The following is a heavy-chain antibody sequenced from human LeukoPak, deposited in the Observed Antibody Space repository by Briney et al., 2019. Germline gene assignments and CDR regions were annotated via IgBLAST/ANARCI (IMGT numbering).Heavy chain of an antibody. CDR2: ISSSSSYI. CDR3: AREEVLDYGSGSYYNGFDY. Sequence: PGGSLRLSCVASGFTFSSYSMNWVRQAPGKGLEWVSSISSSSSYIYYADSVKGRFTISRDNAKNSLYLQMNSLRAEDTAVYYCAREEVLDYGSGSYYNGFDYWGQGTLVTVSS. CDR1: GFTFSSYS. J-gene: IGHJ4*02. V-gene: IGHV3-21*01. D-gene: IGHD3-10*01.